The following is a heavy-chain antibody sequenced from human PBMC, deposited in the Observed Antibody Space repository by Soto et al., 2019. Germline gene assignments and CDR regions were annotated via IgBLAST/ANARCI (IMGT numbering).Heavy chain of an antibody. CDR1: GGSISSNSYY. CDR3: ARRYQLQEFDY. J-gene: IGHJ4*02. CDR2: IHYSGST. D-gene: IGHD1-1*01. Sequence: QLQLQESGPGLVKPSETLSLTCSVSGGSISSNSYYWGWIRQPPGKGLEWIGSIHYSGSTSYNPSLKSRVTISVDTSKNQFSLKLSSVTAADTAVYYCARRYQLQEFDYWGQGTLVTVSS. V-gene: IGHV4-39*01.